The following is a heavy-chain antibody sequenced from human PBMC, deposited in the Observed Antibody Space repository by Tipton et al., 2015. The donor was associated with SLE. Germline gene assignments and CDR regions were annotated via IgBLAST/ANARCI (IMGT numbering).Heavy chain of an antibody. CDR1: GGSISTYH. CDR2: IHHSGSI. D-gene: IGHD6-19*01. J-gene: IGHJ4*02. V-gene: IGHV4-59*08. CDR3: ARHFYNIGWNHFDN. Sequence: TLSLTCTISGGSISTYHWSWLRQSPGKGLEWIGYIHHSGSINYNPSLRSQVTTSMDTSQNHFSLKLSSVTAADTAVYYCARHFYNIGWNHFDNWGPGTLVTVSS.